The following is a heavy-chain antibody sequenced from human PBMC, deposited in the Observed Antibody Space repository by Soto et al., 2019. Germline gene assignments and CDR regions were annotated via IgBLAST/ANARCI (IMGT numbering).Heavy chain of an antibody. CDR3: VRDGTKTLRDWFDP. CDR1: GASISGFY. D-gene: IGHD1-1*01. CDR2: IYATGTT. J-gene: IGHJ5*02. V-gene: IGHV4-4*07. Sequence: SETLSLTFTVSGASISGFYWSWIRKSAGKGLEWIGRIYATGTTDYNPSLKSRVMMSVDTSKKQFSLKLRSVTAAHTAVYYCVRDGTKTLRDWFDPWGQGISVTVSS.